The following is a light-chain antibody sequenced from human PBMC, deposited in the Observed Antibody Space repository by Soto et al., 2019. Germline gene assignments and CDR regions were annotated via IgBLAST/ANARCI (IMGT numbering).Light chain of an antibody. CDR3: LQYSSHSWT. V-gene: IGKV1-5*01. CDR2: DAS. J-gene: IGKJ1*01. Sequence: DIRMTQSPSSLSPSVGDRVTITCRASRSISDWLAWYQQKPGKAPELLIFDASNLKSGVSSRFSGSGSGTEFTLTISRLQPEDVATYYCLQYSSHSWTFGQGTKVDIK. CDR1: RSISDW.